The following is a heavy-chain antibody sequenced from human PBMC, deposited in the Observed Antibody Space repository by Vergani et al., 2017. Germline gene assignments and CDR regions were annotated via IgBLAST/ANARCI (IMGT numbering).Heavy chain of an antibody. Sequence: EVQLVESGGGLVQPWGSLRLSCAASGFTFTSHSMNWVRQAPGKGLEWVSSISSSSRYIYYSDSVKGRFTISRDNAKNSLFLQMNSLRAEDTAVYYCAREESSTSYCNDYWGQGTLVTV. CDR3: AREESSTSYCNDY. CDR1: GFTFTSHS. V-gene: IGHV3-21*06. J-gene: IGHJ4*02. CDR2: ISSSSRYI. D-gene: IGHD2-2*01.